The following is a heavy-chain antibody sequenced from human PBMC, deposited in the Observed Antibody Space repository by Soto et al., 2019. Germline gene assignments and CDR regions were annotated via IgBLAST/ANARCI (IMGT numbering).Heavy chain of an antibody. CDR3: VRASTLDY. J-gene: IGHJ4*02. CDR2: IYYSGNA. Sequence: QLQLQESGPGLVKPPETLSLTCSVSGATLDRGSYYWGWVRQPPGKGLEWIGSIYYSGNAYYSPSLKSRVAISVDTSKNQFSLKLHSVTSADTAVYYCVRASTLDYWGQGILVTVSS. CDR1: GATLDRGSYY. V-gene: IGHV4-39*01.